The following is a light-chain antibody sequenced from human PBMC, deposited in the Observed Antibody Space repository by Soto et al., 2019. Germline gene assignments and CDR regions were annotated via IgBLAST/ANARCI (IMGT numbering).Light chain of an antibody. CDR1: NSDVGGYNY. CDR2: DVS. Sequence: QSALTQPASVSGSPGQSITISCTGTNSDVGGYNYVSWYQQHPGKAPKLMIYDVSNRPSGVSNRFSGSKSGNTASLTISGLQAEDEADYYCSSYTSSSFYVFGTGTKLTVL. J-gene: IGLJ1*01. CDR3: SSYTSSSFYV. V-gene: IGLV2-14*01.